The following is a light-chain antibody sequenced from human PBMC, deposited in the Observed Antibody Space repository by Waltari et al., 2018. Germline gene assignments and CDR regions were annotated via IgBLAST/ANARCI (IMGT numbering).Light chain of an antibody. CDR1: SSNIGTNY. CDR2: KND. J-gene: IGLJ3*02. V-gene: IGLV1-47*01. Sequence: QSVLTQPPSASATPGQRVTISCSGSSSNIGTNYVYWYQQRPGTAPKLLIYKNDQRPSGVPDRFSGSKSGTSASLAISGLRSEDESTYYCAAWDDSRGVFGGGTKLTVL. CDR3: AAWDDSRGV.